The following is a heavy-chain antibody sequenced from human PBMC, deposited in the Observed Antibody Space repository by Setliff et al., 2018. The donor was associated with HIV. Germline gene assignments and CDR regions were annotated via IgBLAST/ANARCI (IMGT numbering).Heavy chain of an antibody. CDR1: GYSFTNYW. CDR2: IHPSDSNT. Sequence: GESLKISCQGSGYSFTNYWIGWVRQMPGKGLEWMGIIHPSDSNTRYSPSFRGQVTISADKSISTAYLQWSSLKASDTAMYYCASSITVAAGRSHYYYAMDVWGQGTTVTVSS. V-gene: IGHV5-51*01. D-gene: IGHD2-15*01. J-gene: IGHJ6*02. CDR3: ASSITVAAGRSHYYYAMDV.